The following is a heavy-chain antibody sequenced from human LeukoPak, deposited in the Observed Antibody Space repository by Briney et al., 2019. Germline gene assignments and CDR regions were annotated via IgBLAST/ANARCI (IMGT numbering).Heavy chain of an antibody. V-gene: IGHV4-59*01. J-gene: IGHJ4*02. CDR1: GGSISSYY. Sequence: PSETLSLTCTVSGGSISSYYWSWIRQPPGKGLEWIGYIYYSGSTNYNPSLKSRVTISVDTSKNQFSLKLSSVTAADTAVYYCATTTTPHSSSWYRVDYWGQGTLVTVSS. D-gene: IGHD6-13*01. CDR3: ATTTTPHSSSWYRVDY. CDR2: IYYSGST.